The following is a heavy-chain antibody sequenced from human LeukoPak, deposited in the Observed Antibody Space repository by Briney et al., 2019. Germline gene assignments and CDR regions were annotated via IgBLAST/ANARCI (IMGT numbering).Heavy chain of an antibody. Sequence: GASVKVSCKAAGYTFIRYGISWVRQAPGQGLEWMGWISAYNGNTKNVQKFQGRVTMTTDTSTSIAYMGLRSLKSDDTAVYYCARGGQLLTSDFDYWGQGALVTVSS. CDR2: ISAYNGNT. CDR1: GYTFIRYG. V-gene: IGHV1-18*01. CDR3: ARGGQLLTSDFDY. J-gene: IGHJ4*02. D-gene: IGHD4-23*01.